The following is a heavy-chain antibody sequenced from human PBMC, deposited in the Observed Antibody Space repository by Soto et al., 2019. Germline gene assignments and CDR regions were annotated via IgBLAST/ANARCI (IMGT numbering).Heavy chain of an antibody. CDR3: ATEGDSSGWYNWFDP. J-gene: IGHJ5*02. CDR2: ISSGTSTI. Sequence: PGGSLRLSCAASGFTFSSYNMNWVRQAPGKGLEWVSYISSGTSTIYYADSVKGRFTISRDNAKNSLYLQMNSLRAEDTAVYYCATEGDSSGWYNWFDPGGQGTLVTVSS. V-gene: IGHV3-48*01. CDR1: GFTFSSYN. D-gene: IGHD3-22*01.